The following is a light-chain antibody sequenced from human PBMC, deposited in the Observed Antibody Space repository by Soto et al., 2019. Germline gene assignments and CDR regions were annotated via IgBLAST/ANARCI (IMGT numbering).Light chain of an antibody. J-gene: IGKJ3*01. CDR3: QHYSNWPPP. CDR2: YAS. V-gene: IGKV3-15*01. CDR1: ESVHRN. Sequence: EVVMTQSPATLSVSPGERVTLSCRASESVHRNLAWYHQIPGQGPSLLIYYASTRATGVLDRFTGSGSGTEFTLTISSLQSEDFGVYHCQHYSNWPPPFGPGTKVEIK.